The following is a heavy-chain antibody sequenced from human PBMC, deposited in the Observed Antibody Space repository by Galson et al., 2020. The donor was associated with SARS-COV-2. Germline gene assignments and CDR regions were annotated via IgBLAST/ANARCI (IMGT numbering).Heavy chain of an antibody. Sequence: ASVKVSCKASGYPFTHYGISWVRQAPGQGLEWMGWISAYNGNIKYEQRFQGRVTMTTDTSTSTVYMELWSLRPDDTAVYYCARAYCSSNDCNREGTTWFDPWGQGTLVTVSS. V-gene: IGHV1-18*01. CDR2: ISAYNGNI. CDR1: GYPFTHYG. J-gene: IGHJ5*02. CDR3: ARAYCSSNDCNREGTTWFDP. D-gene: IGHD2-2*01.